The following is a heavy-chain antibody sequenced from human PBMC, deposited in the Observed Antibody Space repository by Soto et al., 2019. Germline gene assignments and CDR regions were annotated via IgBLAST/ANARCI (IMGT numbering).Heavy chain of an antibody. CDR3: AIVTRYYGSAYFDY. D-gene: IGHD3-10*01. CDR1: GYTFTSYA. V-gene: IGHV1-3*01. J-gene: IGHJ4*02. Sequence: GASVKVSCKASGYTFTSYAMHWVRQAPGQRLEWMGWINAGNGNTKYSQEFQGRVTITRDTSASTAYMELSSLRSEDTAVYYCAIVTRYYGSAYFDYWGQGTLVTVSS. CDR2: INAGNGNT.